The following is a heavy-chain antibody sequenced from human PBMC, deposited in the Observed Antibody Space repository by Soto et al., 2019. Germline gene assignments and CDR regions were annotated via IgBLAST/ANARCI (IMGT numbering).Heavy chain of an antibody. CDR1: GGSISSGDYY. CDR3: ARGGSGWKALNWFDP. J-gene: IGHJ5*02. Sequence: TSETLALTCTVSGGSISSGDYYWSWIRQPPGKGLEWIGYIYYSGSTYYNPSLKSRVTISVDTSKNQFSLKLSSVTAADTAIYYCARGGSGWKALNWFDPWGQGIMVTV. V-gene: IGHV4-30-4*01. CDR2: IYYSGST. D-gene: IGHD6-19*01.